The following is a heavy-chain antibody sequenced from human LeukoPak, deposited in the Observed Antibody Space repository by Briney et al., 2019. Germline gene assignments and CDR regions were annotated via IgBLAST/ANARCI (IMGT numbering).Heavy chain of an antibody. CDR2: IRYDGSNK. V-gene: IGHV3-30*02. CDR3: TKVSSDFWSGSPYFDY. J-gene: IGHJ4*02. CDR1: GFTFSSYA. Sequence: PGGSLRLSCAASGFTFSSYAMSWVRQAPGKGLEWVAFIRYDGSNKYYADSVKGRFTISRDNSKNTLYLQMNSLRAEDTAVYYCTKVSSDFWSGSPYFDYWGQGTLVTVSS. D-gene: IGHD3-3*01.